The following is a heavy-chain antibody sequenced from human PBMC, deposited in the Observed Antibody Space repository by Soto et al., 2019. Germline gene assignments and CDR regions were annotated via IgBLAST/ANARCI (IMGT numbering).Heavy chain of an antibody. V-gene: IGHV3-30-3*02. CDR3: AKKVNSGSGSQYFDY. J-gene: IGHJ4*02. Sequence: LRLSCAASGFTFSSYAMHWVRQAPGKGLEWVAVISYDGSNKYYADSVKGRFTISRDNSKNTLFLQMNSLRAEDTAIYYCAKKVNSGSGSQYFDYWGQGTLVTVSS. CDR1: GFTFSSYA. CDR2: ISYDGSNK. D-gene: IGHD3-10*01.